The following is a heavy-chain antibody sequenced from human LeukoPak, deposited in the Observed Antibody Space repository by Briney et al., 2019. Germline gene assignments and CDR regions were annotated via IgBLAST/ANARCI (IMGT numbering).Heavy chain of an antibody. CDR2: IYTSGST. D-gene: IGHD2-15*01. V-gene: IGHV4-4*07. J-gene: IGHJ4*02. CDR3: AREVRYCSGGSCYRIFDY. Sequence: PSETLSLTCTVSGGSISSYYWSWIRHPAGKGLEWIGRIYTSGSTNYNPSLKSRVTMSVDTSKNQFSLKLSSVTAADTAVYYCAREVRYCSGGSCYRIFDYWGQGTLVTVSS. CDR1: GGSISSYY.